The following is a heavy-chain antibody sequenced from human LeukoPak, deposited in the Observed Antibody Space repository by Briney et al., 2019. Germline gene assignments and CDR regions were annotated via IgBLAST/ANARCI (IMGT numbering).Heavy chain of an antibody. D-gene: IGHD2-2*02. CDR2: ISYDGSNK. CDR1: GFTFSSYG. J-gene: IGHJ3*02. V-gene: IGHV3-30*18. CDR3: AKVVCSSTSCYKARGAFDI. Sequence: GGSLRLSCAASGFTFSSYGMHWVRQAPGKGLEWVAVISYDGSNKYYADSVKGRFTISRDNSKNTLYLQMNSLSAEDTAVYYCAKVVCSSTSCYKARGAFDIWGQGTMVTVSS.